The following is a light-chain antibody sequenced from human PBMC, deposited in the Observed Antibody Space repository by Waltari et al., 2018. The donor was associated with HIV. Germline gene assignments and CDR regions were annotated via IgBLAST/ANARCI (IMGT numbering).Light chain of an antibody. Sequence: NFMLTQPHSVSESPGKTVTISCTRSSGSITSNYVQWYQQRPGSSPTTVIYEDDQRPSGVPDRFSGSIDSSSNSASLTISGLKTEDEADYYCQSYDQGVFGGGTKLTVL. V-gene: IGLV6-57*01. CDR1: SGSITSNY. J-gene: IGLJ3*02. CDR3: QSYDQGV. CDR2: EDD.